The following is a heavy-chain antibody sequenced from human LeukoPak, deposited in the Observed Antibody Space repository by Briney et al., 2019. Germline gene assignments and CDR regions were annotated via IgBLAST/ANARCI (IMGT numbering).Heavy chain of an antibody. D-gene: IGHD1-26*01. V-gene: IGHV3-11*01. CDR3: AISRVGATSIDY. J-gene: IGHJ4*02. CDR2: ISSSGSTI. Sequence: GGSLRLSCAASGFIVSSNHMSWVRQAPGKGLEWVSYISSSGSTIYYADSVKGRFTISRDNAKNSLYLQMNSLRAEDTAVYYCAISRVGATSIDYWGQGTLVTVSS. CDR1: GFIVSSNH.